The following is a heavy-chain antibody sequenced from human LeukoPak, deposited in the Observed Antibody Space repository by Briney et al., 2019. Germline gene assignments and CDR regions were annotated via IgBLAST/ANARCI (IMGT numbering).Heavy chain of an antibody. V-gene: IGHV4-59*01. D-gene: IGHD3-22*01. CDR3: ASTGGGAMIEFDY. Sequence: PSETLSLTCTVSGGSISSYYWSWIRQPPGKGLEWIGYIYYSGSTNYNPSLKSRVTISVDTSKNQFSLKLSSVTAADTAVYYCASTGGGAMIEFDYWGQGTLVTVSS. CDR1: GGSISSYY. CDR2: IYYSGST. J-gene: IGHJ4*02.